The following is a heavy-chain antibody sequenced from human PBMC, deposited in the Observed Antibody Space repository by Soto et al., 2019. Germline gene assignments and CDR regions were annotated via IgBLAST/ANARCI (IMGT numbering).Heavy chain of an antibody. Sequence: GGSLRLSCAASGFTFSSYAMSWVRQAPGKGLEWVSAISGSGGSTYYADSVKGRFTISRDNSKNTLYLQMNSLRAEDTAVYYCAKGRTVPIHYYDSSGYPYYFDDWGQGT. D-gene: IGHD3-22*01. CDR3: AKGRTVPIHYYDSSGYPYYFDD. CDR1: GFTFSSYA. J-gene: IGHJ4*02. V-gene: IGHV3-23*01. CDR2: ISGSGGST.